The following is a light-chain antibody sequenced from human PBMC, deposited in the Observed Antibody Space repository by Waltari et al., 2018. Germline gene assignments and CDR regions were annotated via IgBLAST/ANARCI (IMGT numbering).Light chain of an antibody. V-gene: IGLV2-11*01. Sequence: QSALTQPRSVSGSPGQSVTISCTATISDVGGYNYVSWYQQPPGKAPKPLIYEVSKRPSGVPDRLSGSKSGNTASLTISGLQAEDEADYYCCSYAGRYTFVFGTGTKVTVL. CDR2: EVS. CDR1: ISDVGGYNY. CDR3: CSYAGRYTFV. J-gene: IGLJ1*01.